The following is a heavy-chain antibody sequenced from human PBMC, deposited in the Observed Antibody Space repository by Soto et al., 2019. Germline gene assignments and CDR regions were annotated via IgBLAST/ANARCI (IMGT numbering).Heavy chain of an antibody. CDR1: GYTFTVYY. J-gene: IGHJ5*02. V-gene: IGHV1-2*04. D-gene: IGHD3-9*01. CDR3: ARSGGLRYFDGFDP. CDR2: INPNSGGT. Sequence: ASLKVSCKASGYTFTVYYMHWVRQAPGQGLEWMGWINPNSGGTNYAQKFQGWVTMTRDTSISTAYMELSRLRSDDTAVYYCARSGGLRYFDGFDPWGQGTLVTVSS.